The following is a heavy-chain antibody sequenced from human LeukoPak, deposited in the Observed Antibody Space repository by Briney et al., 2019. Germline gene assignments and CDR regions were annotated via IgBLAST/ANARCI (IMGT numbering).Heavy chain of an antibody. D-gene: IGHD3-10*01. CDR3: AKGGGGYSYYYYMDV. J-gene: IGHJ6*03. V-gene: IGHV3-9*03. CDR1: GFTFDDYA. CDR2: ISWNSGSI. Sequence: GRSLRLSCAAPGFTFDDYAMHWVRQAPGKGLEWVSGISWNSGSIGYADSAKGRFTISRDNAKNSLYLRMNSLRAEDMALYYCAKGGGGYSYYYYMDVWGKGTTVTVSS.